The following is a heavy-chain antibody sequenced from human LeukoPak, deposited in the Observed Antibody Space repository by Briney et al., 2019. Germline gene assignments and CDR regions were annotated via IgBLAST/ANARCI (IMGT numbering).Heavy chain of an antibody. V-gene: IGHV1-2*02. CDR3: AREGTYYYDSSGYSPFDY. Sequence: ASVKVSCKASGYTFTGYYMHWVRQAPGQGLEWMGWINPNSGGTNYAQKFQGRVTMTRDTSISTAYMELSRLRSDDTAVYYCAREGTYYYDSSGYSPFDYWGQGTLVTVSS. D-gene: IGHD3-22*01. CDR1: GYTFTGYY. CDR2: INPNSGGT. J-gene: IGHJ4*02.